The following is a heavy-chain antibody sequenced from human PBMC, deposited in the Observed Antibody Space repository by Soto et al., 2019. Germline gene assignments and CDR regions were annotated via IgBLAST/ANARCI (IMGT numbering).Heavy chain of an antibody. Sequence: EVQLVESGGGLVQPGGSLRLTCAASGFPFSIYSMNWVRQAPGKGLEWSSYLTSDTNTIKYADSVKCRFTISRDHAKNLVYLLMNSLRDEDTGGYFCARSVEGHFDYWGQGTVVTVSS. V-gene: IGHV3-48*02. CDR3: ARSVEGHFDY. CDR2: LTSDTNTI. J-gene: IGHJ4*02. D-gene: IGHD6-19*01. CDR1: GFPFSIYS.